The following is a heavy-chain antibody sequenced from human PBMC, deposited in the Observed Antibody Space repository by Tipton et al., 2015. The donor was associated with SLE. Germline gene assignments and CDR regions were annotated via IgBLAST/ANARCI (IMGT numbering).Heavy chain of an antibody. CDR3: ASSRYYYDSSGYYYWYFDL. CDR2: IYYSGST. J-gene: IGHJ2*01. D-gene: IGHD3-22*01. V-gene: IGHV4-59*08. CDR1: GGSISSHY. Sequence: TLSLTCTVSGGSISSHYWSWIRQPPGKGLEWIGYIYYSGSTNYNPSLKSRVTISVDTSKNQFSLKLSSVTAADTAVYYCASSRYYYDSSGYYYWYFDLWGLGTLVTVSS.